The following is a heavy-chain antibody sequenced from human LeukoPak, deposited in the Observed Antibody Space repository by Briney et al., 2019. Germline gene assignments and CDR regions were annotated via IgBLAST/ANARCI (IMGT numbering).Heavy chain of an antibody. V-gene: IGHV3-33*01. D-gene: IGHD2-8*01. CDR3: ARDNDEAYYYYYGMDV. CDR1: GFTFSSYV. CDR2: IWYDGSNK. Sequence: GGSLRLFCAASGFTFSSYVMHWVRQAPGKGLEWVAVIWYDGSNKYYADSVKGRFTISRDNSKNTLYLQMNSLRAEVTAVYYCARDNDEAYYYYYGMDVWGQGTTVTVSS. J-gene: IGHJ6*02.